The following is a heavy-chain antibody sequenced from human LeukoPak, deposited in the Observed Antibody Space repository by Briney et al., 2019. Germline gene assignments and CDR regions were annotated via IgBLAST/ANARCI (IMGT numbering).Heavy chain of an antibody. J-gene: IGHJ4*02. CDR2: INPNSGRT. D-gene: IGHD3-10*01. V-gene: IGHV1-2*04. CDR3: ARDHKMVRGVSRDY. Sequence: ASVKVSCKASGYTFTGYYMHWVRQAPGQGLEWMGWINPNSGRTNYAQKFQGWVTMTRDTFISTAYMELSRLRSDDTAVYYCARDHKMVRGVSRDYWGQGTLVTDSS. CDR1: GYTFTGYY.